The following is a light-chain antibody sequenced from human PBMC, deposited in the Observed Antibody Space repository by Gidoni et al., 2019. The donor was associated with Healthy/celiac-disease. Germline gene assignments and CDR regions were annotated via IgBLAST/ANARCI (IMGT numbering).Light chain of an antibody. CDR3: QQYGSSPMYT. CDR1: QSVSSSY. J-gene: IGKJ2*01. CDR2: GAS. Sequence: EIVLTQSPGTLSLCPGERATLSCRASQSVSSSYLAWYQQKPGQAPRLLIYGASSRATGIPDRFSGSGSGTGFTLTISRLEPEDFAVYYCQQYGSSPMYTFGQGTKLEIK. V-gene: IGKV3-20*01.